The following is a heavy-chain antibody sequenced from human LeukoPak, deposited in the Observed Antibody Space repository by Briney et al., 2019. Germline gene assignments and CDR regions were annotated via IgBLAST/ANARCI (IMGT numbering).Heavy chain of an antibody. J-gene: IGHJ4*02. V-gene: IGHV3-23*01. CDR3: AKVVGATTGEGY. CDR1: GFTFSSYA. Sequence: HPGGSLRLSCAASGFTFSSYAMSWVRQAPGKGLEWVSAISGSGGSTYYADSVKGRFTISRDNSKNTLYLQMNSLRAEDTAVYYCAKVVGATTGEGYWRQGTLVTVSS. D-gene: IGHD1-26*01. CDR2: ISGSGGST.